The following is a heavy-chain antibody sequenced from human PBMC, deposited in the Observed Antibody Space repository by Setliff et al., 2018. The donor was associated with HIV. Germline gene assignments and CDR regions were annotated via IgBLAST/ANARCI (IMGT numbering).Heavy chain of an antibody. D-gene: IGHD3-16*02. CDR1: GGSISSGSYF. Sequence: SETLSLTCTVSGGSISSGSYFWNWIRQPAGKGLEWIGRIYTSGTTNFNPSLKSRVTISRDPSMNQFSLNLNSVTAADTAVYYCAREEYSYIDFWGQGTLVTVSS. CDR3: AREEYSYIDF. V-gene: IGHV4-61*02. J-gene: IGHJ4*02. CDR2: IYTSGTT.